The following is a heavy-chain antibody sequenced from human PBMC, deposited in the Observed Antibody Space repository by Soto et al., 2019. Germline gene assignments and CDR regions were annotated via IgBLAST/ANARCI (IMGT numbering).Heavy chain of an antibody. CDR2: ISAYNGNT. CDR3: ARDSSRTVTPLHYYYYYYMDV. J-gene: IGHJ6*03. CDR1: GYTFTSYG. D-gene: IGHD4-4*01. Sequence: QVQLVQSGAEVKKPGASVKVSCKASGYTFTSYGIIWVRQAPGQGLEWMGWISAYNGNTNYAQKLQGRVTMTTDTSTSTAYMELRSLRSDDTAVYYCARDSSRTVTPLHYYYYYYMDVWGKGTTVTVSS. V-gene: IGHV1-18*01.